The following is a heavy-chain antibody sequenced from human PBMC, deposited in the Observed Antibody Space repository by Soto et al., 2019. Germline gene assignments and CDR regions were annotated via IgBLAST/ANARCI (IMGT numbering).Heavy chain of an antibody. J-gene: IGHJ4*02. CDR1: GGTFSSYA. CDR2: IIPIFGTA. Sequence: EASVKVSCKASGGTFSSYAISWVRQAPGQGLEWMGGIIPIFGTANYAQKFQGRVTITADDSTSTAYMELSSLRSEDTAVYYCARVDGGNYFDYWGQGTLVTVSS. CDR3: ARVDGGNYFDY. D-gene: IGHD2-15*01. V-gene: IGHV1-69*13.